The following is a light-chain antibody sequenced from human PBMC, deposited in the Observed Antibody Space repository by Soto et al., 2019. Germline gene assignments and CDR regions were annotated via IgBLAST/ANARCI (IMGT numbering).Light chain of an antibody. CDR3: CSYAVKYTYV. Sequence: QSALTQPPSVSGSLGQSVTISCTGTSNNDVSWYQQHPGKPPRLIISDVNMRPSGVPDRFFASKSGNTDSLTISGLQAEDEADYYCCSYAVKYTYVFGTGTKLTVL. CDR2: DVN. V-gene: IGLV2-11*01. CDR1: SNND. J-gene: IGLJ1*01.